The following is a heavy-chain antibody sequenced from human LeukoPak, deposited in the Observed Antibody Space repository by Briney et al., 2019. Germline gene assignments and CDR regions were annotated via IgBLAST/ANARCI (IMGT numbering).Heavy chain of an antibody. Sequence: PGGSLRLSCAASGFTVSSNYMSWVRQAPGKGLEWVSVIYSGGSTYYADSVKGRFTISRDNSKNTLYPQMNSLRAEDTAVYYCARRAYCGGDCGSAAFDIWGQGTMVTVPS. CDR2: IYSGGST. J-gene: IGHJ3*02. D-gene: IGHD2-21*02. V-gene: IGHV3-66*01. CDR1: GFTVSSNY. CDR3: ARRAYCGGDCGSAAFDI.